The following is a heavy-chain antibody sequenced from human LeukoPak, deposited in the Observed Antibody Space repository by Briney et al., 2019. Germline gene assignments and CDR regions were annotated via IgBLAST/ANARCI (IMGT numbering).Heavy chain of an antibody. V-gene: IGHV3-23*01. CDR2: IGGSNGIT. J-gene: IGHJ4*02. CDR1: GFTFSDYY. D-gene: IGHD5-12*01. Sequence: GGSLRLSCAASGFTFSDYYMSWVRQAPGKGLEWVSVIGGSNGITFYVGSVKGRFTISRDNSKDTLYLQMNSLRAEDTAVYYCARNENSGWGYFDYWGQGTLVTVSS. CDR3: ARNENSGWGYFDY.